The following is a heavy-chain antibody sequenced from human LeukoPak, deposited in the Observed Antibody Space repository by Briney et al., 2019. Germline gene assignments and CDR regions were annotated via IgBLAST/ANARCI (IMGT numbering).Heavy chain of an antibody. J-gene: IGHJ5*02. V-gene: IGHV4-59*08. CDR3: ARRPIAAAAWFDP. CDR2: IYYSGST. Sequence: SETLSLTCTVSGGSISSYYWSWIRQPPGKGLEWIGYIYYSGSTNYNPSLKSRVTISVDTSKNQFSLKLSSVTAADTAVYYCARRPIAAAAWFDPWGQGTLVTVSS. CDR1: GGSISSYY. D-gene: IGHD6-13*01.